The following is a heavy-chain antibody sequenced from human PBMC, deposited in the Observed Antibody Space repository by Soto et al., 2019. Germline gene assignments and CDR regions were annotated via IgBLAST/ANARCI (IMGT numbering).Heavy chain of an antibody. D-gene: IGHD6-19*01. CDR1: GFTFSSSG. J-gene: IGHJ4*02. V-gene: IGHV3-30*18. CDR3: AKEESSGWYRTADY. Sequence: QVQLVESGGGVVHPGRSLRLSCAASGFTFSSSGMHWVRQAPGEGLEWVGVIYYDGSEQYYGDSVKGRFTISRDNSKNTLYLQMNSLRDEDTAVYYCAKEESSGWYRTADYWGQGTLVTVSS. CDR2: IYYDGSEQ.